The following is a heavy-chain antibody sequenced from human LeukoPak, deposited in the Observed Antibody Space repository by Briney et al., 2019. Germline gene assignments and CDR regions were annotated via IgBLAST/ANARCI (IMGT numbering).Heavy chain of an antibody. J-gene: IGHJ3*02. Sequence: SETLSLTCAVYGGSFSGYYWSWIRQPPGKGLEWIGEINHSGRTNYNPSLKSRVTISVDTSKNQFSLKLSSVTAADTAVYYCARTVSRAGLPLWRQAFDIWGQGTMVTVSS. V-gene: IGHV4-34*01. CDR3: ARTVSRAGLPLWRQAFDI. CDR2: INHSGRT. D-gene: IGHD3-3*01. CDR1: GGSFSGYY.